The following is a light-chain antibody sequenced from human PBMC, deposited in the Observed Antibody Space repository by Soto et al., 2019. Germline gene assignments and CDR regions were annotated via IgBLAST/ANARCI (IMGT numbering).Light chain of an antibody. V-gene: IGKV2-30*01. J-gene: IGKJ1*01. CDR3: MQGTHWPPKT. Sequence: DVVLTQSPLSLPVTLGQPASISCKSSQSLVYSDGNTYLIYRVSNRDSGVPDRFSGSGSGTDFTLKISRVEAEDVGVYYCMQGTHWPPKTFGQGTKVEIK. CDR2: RVS. CDR1: QSLVYSDGNTY.